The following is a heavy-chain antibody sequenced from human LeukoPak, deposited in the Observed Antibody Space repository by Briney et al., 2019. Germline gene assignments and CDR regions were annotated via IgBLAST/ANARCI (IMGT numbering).Heavy chain of an antibody. CDR3: ASNRSPAHYVSSAYFVY. D-gene: IGHD3-22*01. CDR1: GFTLSSFA. V-gene: IGHV3-30*04. Sequence: GRSLRLSGAASGFTLSSFAMHWVRQAPGKGLEWMAVISYDGSDKYYADSVKGRFTISRDNSNNTFYLQMTSLRAKATAVFYWASNRSPAHYVSSAYFVYWGQGTLVTVSS. CDR2: ISYDGSDK. J-gene: IGHJ4*02.